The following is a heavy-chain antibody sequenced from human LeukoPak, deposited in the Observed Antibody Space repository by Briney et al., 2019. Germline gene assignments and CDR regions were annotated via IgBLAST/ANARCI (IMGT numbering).Heavy chain of an antibody. CDR1: GFTFSSYA. V-gene: IGHV3-23*01. D-gene: IGHD3-22*01. Sequence: GGSLRLSCAASGFTFSSYAMSWVRQAPGKGLEWVSAISGSGGSTYYADSVKGRFTISRDNSKNTLYLQMNSLRAEDTAVYYCARDRSGYYYYFDYWGQGTLVTVSS. J-gene: IGHJ4*02. CDR3: ARDRSGYYYYFDY. CDR2: ISGSGGST.